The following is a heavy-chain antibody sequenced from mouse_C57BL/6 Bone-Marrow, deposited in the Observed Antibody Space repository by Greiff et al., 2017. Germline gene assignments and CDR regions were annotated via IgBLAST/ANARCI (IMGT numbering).Heavy chain of an antibody. J-gene: IGHJ4*01. CDR2: IYPGDGDT. CDR1: GYAFSSYW. D-gene: IGHD1-1*01. CDR3: ARAVTVVAYYYAMDY. Sequence: VKLQESGAELVKPGASVKISCKASGYAFSSYWMNWVKQRPGKGLEWIGQIYPGDGDTNYNGKFKGKATLTADKSSSTAYMQLSSLTSEDSAVYFCARAVTVVAYYYAMDYWGQGTSVTVSS. V-gene: IGHV1-80*01.